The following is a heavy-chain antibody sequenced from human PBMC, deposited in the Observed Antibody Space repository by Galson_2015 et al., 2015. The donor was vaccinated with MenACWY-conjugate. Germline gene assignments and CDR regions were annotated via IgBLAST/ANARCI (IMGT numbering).Heavy chain of an antibody. V-gene: IGHV3-53*01. J-gene: IGHJ4*02. CDR1: GFTVNNNY. D-gene: IGHD1-14*01. Sequence: SLRLSCAASGFTVNNNYMTWVRQAPGKGLEWVSLIYGGGSTRNADSVKGRFPISRDNSKNTLYLQMNNLRAEDTAVYYCARYNPSGPLDYWGQGTLVTVSS. CDR2: IYGGGST. CDR3: ARYNPSGPLDY.